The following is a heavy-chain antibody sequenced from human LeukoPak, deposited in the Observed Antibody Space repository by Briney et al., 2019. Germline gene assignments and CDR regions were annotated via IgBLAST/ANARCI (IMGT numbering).Heavy chain of an antibody. CDR3: ARHWGGFGVVITGLGY. D-gene: IGHD3-3*01. CDR1: GGSISGTSYY. CDR2: IYYSGST. Sequence: PSETLSLTCTVSGGSISGTSYYWGWIRQPPGKGLEWIGSIYYSGSTYYNPSLKSRVTISVDTSKNQFSLKLSSVTAADTAVYYCARHWGGFGVVITGLGYWGQGTLVTVSS. J-gene: IGHJ4*02. V-gene: IGHV4-39*07.